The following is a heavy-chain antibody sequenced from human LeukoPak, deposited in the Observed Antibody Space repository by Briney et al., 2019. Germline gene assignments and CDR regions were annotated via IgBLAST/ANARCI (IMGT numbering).Heavy chain of an antibody. Sequence: GASVKVSCKASGGTFSSYAITWVRQAPGQGLEWMGWISGDNGNTNYAQKFQDRVTMTIDTSTRTAYMELRSLGSDDTAVYFCARVSLGIRSNYFDFWGQGTLVTVSS. CDR2: ISGDNGNT. CDR1: GGTFSSYA. V-gene: IGHV1-18*01. D-gene: IGHD1-26*01. J-gene: IGHJ4*02. CDR3: ARVSLGIRSNYFDF.